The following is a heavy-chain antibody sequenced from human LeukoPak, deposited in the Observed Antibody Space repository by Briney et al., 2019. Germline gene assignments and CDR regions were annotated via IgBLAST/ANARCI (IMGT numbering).Heavy chain of an antibody. D-gene: IGHD2-8*01. CDR1: RGSLNSFY. J-gene: IGHJ6*02. CDR2: IYYSGSS. V-gene: IGHV4-59*08. CDR3: ARSNEVGFLGDV. Sequence: LGTLSLTCTVSRGSLNSFYWSWIRQRPGKGLECVGYIYYSGSSNYNPPLKSRVTISADTSKNQFSLKRSSVTAADTAVYYCARSNEVGFLGDVWGQGTTVTVSS.